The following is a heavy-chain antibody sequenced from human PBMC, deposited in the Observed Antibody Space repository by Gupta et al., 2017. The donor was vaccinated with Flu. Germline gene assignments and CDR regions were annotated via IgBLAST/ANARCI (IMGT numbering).Heavy chain of an antibody. CDR3: ARAPAPYCSGGSCYGMDV. J-gene: IGHJ6*02. V-gene: IGHV3-23*01. D-gene: IGHD2-15*01. CDR1: GFTFSHYA. Sequence: EVQLLESGGDLVQPGGSLRLSCAASGFTFSHYAMSWVRRAPGKGLEWLSLITGSGGNTYYAGSVKGRFTISRDNSKNTLYLEMNSLRAEDTAVYSCARAPAPYCSGGSCYGMDVWGQGTTVTVSS. CDR2: ITGSGGNT.